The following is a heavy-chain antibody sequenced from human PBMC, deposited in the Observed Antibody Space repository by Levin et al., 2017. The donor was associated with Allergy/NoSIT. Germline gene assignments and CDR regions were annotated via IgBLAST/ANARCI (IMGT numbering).Heavy chain of an antibody. CDR1: GFTFSSYS. Sequence: GESLKISCAASGFTFSSYSMNWVRQAPGKGLEWVSSISSSSSYIYYADSVKGRFTISRDNAKNSLYLQMNSLRAEDTAVYYCARADKRPYYFDYWGQGTLVTVSS. J-gene: IGHJ4*02. D-gene: IGHD2-15*01. CDR2: ISSSSSYI. V-gene: IGHV3-21*01. CDR3: ARADKRPYYFDY.